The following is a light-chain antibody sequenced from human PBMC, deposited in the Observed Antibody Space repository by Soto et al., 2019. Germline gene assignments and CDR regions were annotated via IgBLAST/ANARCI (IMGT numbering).Light chain of an antibody. CDR2: DAS. V-gene: IGKV1-5*01. Sequence: DIQMTQSPSTLSASVGDRVTITCRASQSISSWLAWYQQKPGKAPKLLIYDASSLESGVPSRFSGSGSGTEFTLTISSLQPDDFATYYCQQYGYSSWTFGQGTKVDIK. CDR3: QQYGYSSWT. CDR1: QSISSW. J-gene: IGKJ1*01.